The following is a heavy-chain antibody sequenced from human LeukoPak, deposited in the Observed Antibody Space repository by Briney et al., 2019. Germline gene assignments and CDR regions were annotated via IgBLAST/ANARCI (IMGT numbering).Heavy chain of an antibody. V-gene: IGHV3-23*01. D-gene: IGHD6-13*01. CDR2: LSGSGLST. CDR3: ARGGESSSWLFDY. Sequence: GGSLRLSCAASGFTFSSYAMSWVRQAPGKGLQWVSALSGSGLSTYYADSVKGRFTISRDNSKNTLYLQMNSLRAEDTAVYYCARGGESSSWLFDYWGQGTLVPVSS. CDR1: GFTFSSYA. J-gene: IGHJ4*02.